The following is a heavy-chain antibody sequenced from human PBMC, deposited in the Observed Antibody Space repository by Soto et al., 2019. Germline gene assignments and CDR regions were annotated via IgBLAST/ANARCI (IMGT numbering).Heavy chain of an antibody. CDR1: GGSISSGGYY. J-gene: IGHJ4*02. CDR2: IYYSGST. V-gene: IGHV4-31*03. Sequence: SETLSLTCTVSGGSISSGGYYWSWIRQHPGKGLEWIGYIYYSGSTYYNPSLKSRVTISVDTSKNQFSLKLSSVTAADTAVYYCARGYYYDSSGYDFDYWGQGTLVTVSS. CDR3: ARGYYYDSSGYDFDY. D-gene: IGHD3-22*01.